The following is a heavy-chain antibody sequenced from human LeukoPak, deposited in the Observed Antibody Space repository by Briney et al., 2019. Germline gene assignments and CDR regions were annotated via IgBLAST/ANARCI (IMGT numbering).Heavy chain of an antibody. CDR2: INHSGST. J-gene: IGHJ2*01. CDR3: ARSVVVVPARFDL. V-gene: IGHV4-34*01. CDR1: GGSFSGYY. Sequence: ASETLSLTCAVYGGSFSGYYWSWIRQPPGKGLEWIGEINHSGSTNYNPSLKGRVTISVDTSKNQFSLKLSSVTAADTAVYYCARSVVVVPARFDLWGRGTLVTVSS. D-gene: IGHD2-2*01.